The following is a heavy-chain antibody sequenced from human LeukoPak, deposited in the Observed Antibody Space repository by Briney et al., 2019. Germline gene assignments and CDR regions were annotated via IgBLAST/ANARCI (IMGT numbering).Heavy chain of an antibody. CDR3: VRWYGGSGLENYYYYMDV. D-gene: IGHD3-10*01. V-gene: IGHV3-23*01. CDR1: GFTSSTSW. Sequence: PGGSLRLSCAPSGFTSSTSWMTWVPQAPGEGLEWVSAISGSGGSTYYADSVKGRFTISRDNSKNTLYLQMNSLRAEDTAVYYCVRWYGGSGLENYYYYMDVWGKGTTVTISS. J-gene: IGHJ6*03. CDR2: ISGSGGST.